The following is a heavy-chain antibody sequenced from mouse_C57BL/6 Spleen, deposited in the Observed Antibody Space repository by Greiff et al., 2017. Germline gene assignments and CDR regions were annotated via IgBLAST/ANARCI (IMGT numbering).Heavy chain of an antibody. V-gene: IGHV1-22*01. CDR1: GYTFTDYN. J-gene: IGHJ3*01. CDR3: ARSGNYDGFAY. D-gene: IGHD1-1*01. CDR2: INPNNGGT. Sequence: VQLQQSGPELVKPGASVKMSCKASGYTFTDYNMPWVKQSHGKSLEWIGYINPNNGGTSSNQKFKGKATLTVNKSSSTAYLELRSLTSEDSAVYDCARSGNYDGFAYWGQGTLVTVSA.